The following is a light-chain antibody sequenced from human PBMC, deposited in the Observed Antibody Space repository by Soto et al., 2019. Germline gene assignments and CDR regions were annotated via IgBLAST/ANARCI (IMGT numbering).Light chain of an antibody. Sequence: DIQMTQSPSTLSASGGDRVTITCRASQSINDWLAWYQQKPGKAPKLLIYDASSLESGVPSRFSGSGSGTEFTLTINSLQPDDFTTYYCQQYNSYPWTFGQGTKVDIK. CDR2: DAS. CDR3: QQYNSYPWT. CDR1: QSINDW. V-gene: IGKV1-5*01. J-gene: IGKJ1*01.